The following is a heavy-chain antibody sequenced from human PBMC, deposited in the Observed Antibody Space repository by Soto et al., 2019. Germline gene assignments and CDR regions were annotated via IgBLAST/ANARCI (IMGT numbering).Heavy chain of an antibody. D-gene: IGHD5-12*01. CDR3: AKVHSGGYSGDWSLFDY. CDR2: ISGSGGST. V-gene: IGHV3-23*01. Sequence: EVQLLESGGGLVQPGGSLRLSCAASGFTFSSYAMSWVRQAPGKGLEWVSAISGSGGSTYYADSVKGRFTISRDNSKNTLYLQMNSLRAEDTAVYYCAKVHSGGYSGDWSLFDYWGQGTLVTVSS. CDR1: GFTFSSYA. J-gene: IGHJ4*02.